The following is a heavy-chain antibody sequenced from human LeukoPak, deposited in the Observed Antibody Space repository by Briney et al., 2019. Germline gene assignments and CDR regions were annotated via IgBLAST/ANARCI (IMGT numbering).Heavy chain of an antibody. CDR3: ARALSDYGDYIFDY. Sequence: SVKVSCKASGGTFSSYAISWVRQAPGQGLEWRGRIIPIFGTANYARKFQGRVTITTDESTSTAYMELSSLRSEDTAVYYCARALSDYGDYIFDYWGQGTLVTVSS. D-gene: IGHD4-17*01. J-gene: IGHJ4*02. V-gene: IGHV1-69*05. CDR2: IIPIFGTA. CDR1: GGTFSSYA.